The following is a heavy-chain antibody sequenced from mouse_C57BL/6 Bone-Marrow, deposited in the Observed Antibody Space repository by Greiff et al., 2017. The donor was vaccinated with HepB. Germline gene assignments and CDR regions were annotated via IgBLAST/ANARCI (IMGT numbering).Heavy chain of an antibody. CDR1: GYSITSGYY. D-gene: IGHD1-3*01. CDR3: ARDRVGGAY. J-gene: IGHJ3*01. Sequence: ESGPGLVKPSQSLSLTCSVTGYSITSGYYWNWIRQFPGNKLEWMDYISYDGSNNYNPSRKNRISITRDTSKNQIYLKLNSVTTEETATYDYARDRVGGAYWGQGTLVTVSA. CDR2: ISYDGSN. V-gene: IGHV3-6*01.